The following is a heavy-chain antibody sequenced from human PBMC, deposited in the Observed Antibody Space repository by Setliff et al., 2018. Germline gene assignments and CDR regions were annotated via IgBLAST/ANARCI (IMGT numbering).Heavy chain of an antibody. CDR1: GGSISSSSYY. CDR2: IYYSGST. Sequence: SETLSLTCTVSGGSISSSSYYWGWTRQPPGKGLEWIGSIYYSGSTYYNPSLKSRVTISVDTSKNQFSLKLSSVTAADTAVYYCASWYVTDFWSGYLGPSWFDPWGQGTLVTVSS. V-gene: IGHV4-39*01. D-gene: IGHD3-3*01. CDR3: ASWYVTDFWSGYLGPSWFDP. J-gene: IGHJ5*02.